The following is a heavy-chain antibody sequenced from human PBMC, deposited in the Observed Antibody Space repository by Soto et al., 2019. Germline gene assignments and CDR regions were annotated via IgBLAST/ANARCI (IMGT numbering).Heavy chain of an antibody. CDR2: IYYSGIT. Sequence: PSETLSLTCTVSGGSISSGGYYWSWNRQHPGKGLEWIGYIYYSGITYYNPSLKSRVTISVDTSKNQFSLKLSSVTAADTDVYYFARGIVLRDITICGVVIANWFDPWGQGTLVTVSS. CDR3: ARGIVLRDITICGVVIANWFDP. CDR1: GGSISSGGYY. D-gene: IGHD3-3*01. V-gene: IGHV4-31*03. J-gene: IGHJ5*02.